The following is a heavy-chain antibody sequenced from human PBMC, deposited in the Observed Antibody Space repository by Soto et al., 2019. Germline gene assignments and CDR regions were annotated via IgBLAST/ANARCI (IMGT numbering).Heavy chain of an antibody. CDR3: TRGPRPTSTGTGAL. J-gene: IGHJ4*02. CDR1: GFTFSMYW. V-gene: IGHV3-74*01. Sequence: PGGSLRLSCAASGFTFSMYWMHWVRQVPGKGPEWVSRINDDGISTNYADSVKGRFTISRDNAKNTLYLQMNALRVEDTGVYYCTRGPRPTSTGTGALWGQGTLVTVSS. CDR2: INDDGIST. D-gene: IGHD1-1*01.